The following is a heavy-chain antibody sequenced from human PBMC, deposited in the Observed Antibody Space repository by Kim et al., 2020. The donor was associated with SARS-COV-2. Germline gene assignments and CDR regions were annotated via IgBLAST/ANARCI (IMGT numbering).Heavy chain of an antibody. CDR3: ARESGGSSTRKKYYYYYYYMDV. D-gene: IGHD2-15*01. V-gene: IGHV1-3*01. J-gene: IGHJ6*03. Sequence: ASVKVSCKASGYTFTSYAMHWVRQAPGQRLEWMGWINAGNGNTKYSQKFQGRVTITRDTSASTAYMELSSLRSEDTAVYYCARESGGSSTRKKYYYYYYYMDVWGKGTTVTVSS. CDR1: GYTFTSYA. CDR2: INAGNGNT.